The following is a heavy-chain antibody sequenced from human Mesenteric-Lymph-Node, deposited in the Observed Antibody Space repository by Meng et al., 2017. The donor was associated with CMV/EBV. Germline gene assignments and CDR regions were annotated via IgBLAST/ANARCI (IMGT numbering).Heavy chain of an antibody. V-gene: IGHV3-7*01. J-gene: IGHJ3*02. CDR2: VNQDGSEK. D-gene: IGHD2-15*01. CDR1: GFVFSNDW. CDR3: ARYSRAFEI. Sequence: GESPKISCAASGFVFSNDWMTWVRQAPGKGPEWVANVNQDGSEKFYLDSVKGRFTISRDNSKNSLYLQMSSLRAEDTAVYYCARYSRAFEIWGQGTMVTVSS.